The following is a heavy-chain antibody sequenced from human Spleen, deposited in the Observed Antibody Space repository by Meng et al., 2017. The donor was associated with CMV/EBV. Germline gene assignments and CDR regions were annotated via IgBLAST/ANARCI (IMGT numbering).Heavy chain of an antibody. CDR3: ARFPRGDYSYYGMDV. J-gene: IGHJ6*02. CDR2: INPSGGST. Sequence: ASVKVSCKASGYTFTGYYMHWVRQAPGQGLEWMGTINPSGGSTTYAQKFQGRVTMTRDTSTSTVFMELRSLSSEDTAVYFCARFPRGDYSYYGMDVWGQGAAVTVSS. V-gene: IGHV1-46*01. CDR1: GYTFTGYY. D-gene: IGHD4-17*01.